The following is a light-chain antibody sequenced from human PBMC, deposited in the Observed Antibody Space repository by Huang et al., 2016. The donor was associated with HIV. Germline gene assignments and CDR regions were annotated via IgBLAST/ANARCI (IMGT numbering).Light chain of an antibody. CDR2: GAS. V-gene: IGKV3-15*01. CDR1: QSVSSN. J-gene: IGKJ2*01. CDR3: QQYNNWPPMYT. Sequence: EIVMTQSPATLSVSPGERATLSCRASQSVSSNLAWYQQKPGQAPRLLIYGASTRATGIPARVSVSGSGTEFTLTISILQSEDVAVYYCQQYNNWPPMYTCGQGTKLEIK.